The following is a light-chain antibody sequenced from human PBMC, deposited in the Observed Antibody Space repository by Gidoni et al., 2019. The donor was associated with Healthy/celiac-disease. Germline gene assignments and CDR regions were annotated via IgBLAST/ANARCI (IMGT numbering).Light chain of an antibody. CDR2: ASS. V-gene: IGKV1-9*01. CDR3: QQLNSYPT. J-gene: IGKJ5*01. CDR1: QGISSY. Sequence: DIQLTQSPYFLSASVGDRVTITCRASQGISSYLAWYQQKPVKAPKLLIYASSTLPSGVPSRFSGSGSGTEFTLTISSLQPEDFATYYCQQLNSYPTFGQGTRLEIK.